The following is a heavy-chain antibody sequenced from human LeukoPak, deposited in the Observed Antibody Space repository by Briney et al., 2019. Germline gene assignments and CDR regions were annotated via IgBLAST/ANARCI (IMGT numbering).Heavy chain of an antibody. CDR2: IRYDGNNK. V-gene: IGHV3-30*02. J-gene: IGHJ4*02. CDR3: AKVGGGGITIFGEDY. D-gene: IGHD3-3*01. Sequence: GGPLRLSCAASGFTFSSYGMHWVRQAPGKGLEWVAFIRYDGNNKYYADSVKGRFTISRDNSKNTLYLQMNSLRAEDTAVYYCAKVGGGGITIFGEDYWGQGTLVTVSS. CDR1: GFTFSSYG.